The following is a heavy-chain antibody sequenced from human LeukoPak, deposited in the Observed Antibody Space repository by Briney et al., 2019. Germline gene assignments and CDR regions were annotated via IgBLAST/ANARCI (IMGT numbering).Heavy chain of an antibody. Sequence: KPGGSLRLSCAASGFTFSSYSMNWVRQAPGKGLEWVSSISSSSSYIYYADSVKGRFTISRDNAKNSLYLQMNSLRAEDTAVYYCARDLGGYYYGSGFDYWGQGTLVTVSS. V-gene: IGHV3-21*01. CDR1: GFTFSSYS. CDR3: ARDLGGYYYGSGFDY. D-gene: IGHD3-22*01. J-gene: IGHJ4*02. CDR2: ISSSSSYI.